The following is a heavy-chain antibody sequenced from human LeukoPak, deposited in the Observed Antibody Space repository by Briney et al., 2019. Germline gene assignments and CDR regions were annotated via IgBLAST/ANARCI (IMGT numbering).Heavy chain of an antibody. CDR2: IYSGGST. Sequence: PGESLRLSCAASGFIVSRNYMSWVRQAPGKGLEWVSVIYSGGSTYYADSVKGRFTISRDNSKNRLYLQMNRLRAEDTAVYYCARATLSITIFATAFDIWGQGTMVTVSS. CDR1: GFIVSRNY. J-gene: IGHJ3*02. D-gene: IGHD3-9*01. V-gene: IGHV3-53*01. CDR3: ARATLSITIFATAFDI.